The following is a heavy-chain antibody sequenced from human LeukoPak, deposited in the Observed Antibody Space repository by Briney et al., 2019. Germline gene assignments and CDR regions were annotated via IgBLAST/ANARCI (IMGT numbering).Heavy chain of an antibody. J-gene: IGHJ4*02. CDR3: TRGLRGEILQTGY. Sequence: GASVKVSCKASGYMFTNHDIHWVRQAPGQGLEWMGWMSPTTGNAGYAQKFQGRVTMTRDTSINTAYSELSSLTSEDTAVYFCTRGLRGEILQTGYWGQGTLVTVSS. D-gene: IGHD1-26*01. V-gene: IGHV1-8*01. CDR1: GYMFTNHD. CDR2: MSPTTGNA.